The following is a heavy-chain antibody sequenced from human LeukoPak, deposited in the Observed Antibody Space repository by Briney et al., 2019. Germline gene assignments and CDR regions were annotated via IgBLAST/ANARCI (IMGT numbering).Heavy chain of an antibody. V-gene: IGHV3-23*01. Sequence: GGSPRLSCAASGFTFSSYAMSWVRQAPGKGLEWVSAISGSGGSTYYADSVKGRFTISRDNSKNTLYLQMNSLRAEDTAVYYCAKSTVPTIYYFDYWGQGTLVTVSS. J-gene: IGHJ4*02. D-gene: IGHD2-2*01. CDR3: AKSTVPTIYYFDY. CDR2: ISGSGGST. CDR1: GFTFSSYA.